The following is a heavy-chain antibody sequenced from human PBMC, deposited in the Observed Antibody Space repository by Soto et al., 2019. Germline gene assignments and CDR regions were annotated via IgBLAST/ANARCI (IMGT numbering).Heavy chain of an antibody. CDR2: VYYSGST. V-gene: IGHV4-39*02. D-gene: IGHD4-17*01. Sequence: QLQLRESGPGLVKPSETLSLTCTVSGASISSSSFYWAWIHQPPGKGLEWIGCVYYSGSTFYNPSLKSRGTITMDPSKNPFSLKLTSVTAADTGVFYCARELDYAAYPKGGGDYYYGMDVWGRGTTVTVSS. CDR3: ARELDYAAYPKGGGDYYYGMDV. J-gene: IGHJ6*02. CDR1: GASISSSSFY.